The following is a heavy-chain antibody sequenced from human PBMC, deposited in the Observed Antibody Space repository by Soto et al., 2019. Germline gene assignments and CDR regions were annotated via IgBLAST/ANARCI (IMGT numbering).Heavy chain of an antibody. CDR3: ARQRTTVVTQDYFDH. V-gene: IGHV4-39*01. J-gene: IGHJ4*02. CDR2: IYYSGRT. CDR1: GESISSSSYY. D-gene: IGHD2-21*02. Sequence: SQTLSLTCIVSGESISSSSYYWGWIRQPPGKGLEWIGSIYYSGRTYYNPSFKSRVTISIDTSKNQFPLKLSSVTATDTAVYYCARQRTTVVTQDYFDHWGQGALVTVS.